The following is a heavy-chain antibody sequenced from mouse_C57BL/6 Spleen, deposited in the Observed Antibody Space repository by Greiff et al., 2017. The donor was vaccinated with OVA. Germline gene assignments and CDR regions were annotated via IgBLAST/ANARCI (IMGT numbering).Heavy chain of an antibody. CDR2: IYPRDGST. CDR3: ASRGTVVPFDY. J-gene: IGHJ2*01. Sequence: QVQLQQSGPELVKPGASVKLSCKASGYTFTSYDINWVKQRPGQGLEWIGWIYPRDGSTKYNEKLKGKATLTVDTSSSTAYMELHSLTSEDSAVYFCASRGTVVPFDYWGQGTTLTVSS. V-gene: IGHV1-85*01. CDR1: GYTFTSYD. D-gene: IGHD1-1*01.